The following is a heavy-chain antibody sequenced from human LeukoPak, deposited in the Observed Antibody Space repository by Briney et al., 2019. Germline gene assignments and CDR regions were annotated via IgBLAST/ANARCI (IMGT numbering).Heavy chain of an antibody. CDR2: IYPGDSDA. V-gene: IGHV5-51*01. Sequence: GESLKISCKGSGYSFTTYWIAWVRQMPGKGLEWMGIIYPGDSDARYSPSFQGQVTISADKSINTAYLQWSSLRASDTATYYCARRPYDSNDYYYHFDYWGQGTLVTVSS. D-gene: IGHD3-22*01. CDR3: ARRPYDSNDYYYHFDY. J-gene: IGHJ4*02. CDR1: GYSFTTYW.